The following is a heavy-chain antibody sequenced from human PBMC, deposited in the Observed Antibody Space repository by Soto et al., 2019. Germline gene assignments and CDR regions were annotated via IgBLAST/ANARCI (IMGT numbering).Heavy chain of an antibody. CDR1: GYTFTSYG. V-gene: IGHV1-18*04. CDR2: ISAYNGNT. Sequence: ASVKVSCKASGYTFTSYGISWVRQAPGQGLEWMGWISAYNGNTNYAQKLQGRVTMTTDTSTSTAYMELRSLRSDDTAVYYCARDSPSYYDSSGYCDFDYWGQGTLVTVSS. D-gene: IGHD3-22*01. J-gene: IGHJ4*02. CDR3: ARDSPSYYDSSGYCDFDY.